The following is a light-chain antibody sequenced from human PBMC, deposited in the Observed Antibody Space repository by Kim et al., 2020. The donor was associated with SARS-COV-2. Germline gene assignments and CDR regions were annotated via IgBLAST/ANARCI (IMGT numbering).Light chain of an antibody. V-gene: IGKV3-15*01. CDR1: QSISSN. Sequence: VSPGERATLSCRASQSISSNLAWYQQKPGQAPRLLIYGASTRVSGIPARFSGSGSGTQSTLTISSLRSEDFAVYTCQQYNNWPPTFGQGTKVDIK. CDR2: GAS. CDR3: QQYNNWPPT. J-gene: IGKJ1*01.